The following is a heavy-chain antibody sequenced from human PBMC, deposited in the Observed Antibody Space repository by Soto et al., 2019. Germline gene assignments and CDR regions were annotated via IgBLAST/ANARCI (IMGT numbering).Heavy chain of an antibody. Sequence: QVQLQESGPGLVKPSETLSLTCTVSGGSFKSGSYSWSWIRQPPGKGLEWIGYVYHTGRTSYNPSLKRRVSISMDTSKNKFSLNLDSVTAADTAVYFCARDFAYFDSWGQGTLVTVSS. V-gene: IGHV4-61*01. CDR3: ARDFAYFDS. CDR2: VYHTGRT. D-gene: IGHD3-3*01. J-gene: IGHJ4*02. CDR1: GGSFKSGSYS.